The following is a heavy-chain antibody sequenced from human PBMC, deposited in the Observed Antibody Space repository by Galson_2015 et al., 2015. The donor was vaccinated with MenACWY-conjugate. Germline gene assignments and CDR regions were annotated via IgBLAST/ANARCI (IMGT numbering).Heavy chain of an antibody. D-gene: IGHD5-18*01. Sequence: SLRLSCAASGFTFTGYEFNWVRQAPGKGLAWLSYISKSGSPIYYADSVKGRFTISRDTIQKSLFLEMSSLRAGDTGVYYCARVGTWIHQYFYYMDVWGKGTTVTVSS. CDR1: GFTFTGYE. V-gene: IGHV3-48*03. CDR2: ISKSGSPI. CDR3: ARVGTWIHQYFYYMDV. J-gene: IGHJ6*03.